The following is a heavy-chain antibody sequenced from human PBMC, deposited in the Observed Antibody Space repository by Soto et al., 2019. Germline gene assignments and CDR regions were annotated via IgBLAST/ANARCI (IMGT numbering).Heavy chain of an antibody. CDR2: INTGSGNT. V-gene: IGHV1-3*04. Sequence: ASVKVSCKASGYTFTNYAMHWVRQAPGQRLEWMGWINTGSGNTKYSQKLQGRVTMTTDTSTSTAYMELRSLRSDDTAVYYCARALTPTDYWGQGTLVTGSS. CDR1: GYTFTNYA. CDR3: ARALTPTDY. J-gene: IGHJ4*02. D-gene: IGHD3-9*01.